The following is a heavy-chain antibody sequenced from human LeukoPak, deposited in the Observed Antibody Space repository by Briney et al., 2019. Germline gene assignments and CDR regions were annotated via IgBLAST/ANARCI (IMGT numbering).Heavy chain of an antibody. CDR3: FGSSGWLFDF. CDR2: IKGDGSRI. CDR1: GFPFSNYR. D-gene: IGHD6-19*01. Sequence: GGSLRLSCAGTGFPFSNYRMNWPRQAPGKAQEWVANIKGDGSRIDYVDSVKGRFHISRNDAKNSVYLQMDNLRAQDAAVNCCFGSSGWLFDFWGQGILVAVSS. V-gene: IGHV3-7*01. J-gene: IGHJ4*02.